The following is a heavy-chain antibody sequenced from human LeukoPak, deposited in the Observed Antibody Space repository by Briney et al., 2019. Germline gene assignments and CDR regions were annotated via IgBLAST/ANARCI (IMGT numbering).Heavy chain of an antibody. V-gene: IGHV3-23*01. CDR2: ISASGIST. D-gene: IGHD3-9*01. J-gene: IGHJ4*02. CDR3: AKGDNDILTGYYNSFDY. CDR1: GFNFNSYA. Sequence: GGSLRLSCAASGFNFNSYAMNWVRQAPGKGLEWVSSISASGISTYYSDSVKGRFTISRDNSKNTLYLQMNSLRAEDTAVYYCAKGDNDILTGYYNSFDYWGQGTLVTVSS.